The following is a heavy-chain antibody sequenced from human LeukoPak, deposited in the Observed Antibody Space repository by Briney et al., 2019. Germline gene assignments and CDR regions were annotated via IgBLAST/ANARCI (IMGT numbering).Heavy chain of an antibody. CDR1: GYTFTGYY. CDR3: ARGHSSSSHYYYMDV. J-gene: IGHJ6*03. D-gene: IGHD6-13*01. V-gene: IGHV1-2*02. Sequence: GASVKVSCKASGYTFTGYYMHWVRQAPGQGLEWMGWINPNSGGTNYAQKFQGRVTMTRDTSISTAYVELSRLRSDDTAVYYCARGHSSSSHYYYMDVWGKGTTVTVSS. CDR2: INPNSGGT.